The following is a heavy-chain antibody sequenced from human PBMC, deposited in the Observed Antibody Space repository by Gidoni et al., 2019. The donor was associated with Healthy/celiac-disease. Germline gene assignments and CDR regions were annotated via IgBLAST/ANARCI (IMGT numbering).Heavy chain of an antibody. CDR3: ARDASTGDFDY. Sequence: QVQLQASGPGLVKPSQTLSLTCTVSAGSISSGSYYWSWIRQPAGKGLEWIGRIYTCGSTNSNPSLKSRVTISVDTSKNQFSLKLSSVTAADTAVYYCARDASTGDFDYWGQGTLVTVSS. CDR2: IYTCGST. CDR1: AGSISSGSYY. J-gene: IGHJ4*02. V-gene: IGHV4-61*02.